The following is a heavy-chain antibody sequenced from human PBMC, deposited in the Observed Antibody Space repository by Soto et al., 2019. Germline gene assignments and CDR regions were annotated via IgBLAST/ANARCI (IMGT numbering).Heavy chain of an antibody. CDR1: GYTFTSYD. CDR2: MNPNSGNT. J-gene: IGHJ6*03. V-gene: IGHV1-8*01. Sequence: ASVKVSCKASGYTFTSYDINWVRQANGQGLEWMGWMNPNSGNTGYAQKFQGRVTMTRNTSISTAYMELSSLRSEDTAVYYCARGRGGGSWNYYYMDVWGKGTTVTVSS. D-gene: IGHD2-15*01. CDR3: ARGRGGGSWNYYYMDV.